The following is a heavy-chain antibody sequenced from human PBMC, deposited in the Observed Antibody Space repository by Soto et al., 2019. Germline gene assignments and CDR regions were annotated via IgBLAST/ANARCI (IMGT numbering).Heavy chain of an antibody. CDR1: GFTFSSYW. CDR3: ASFTVTDAFDI. CDR2: IKQDGSEE. Sequence: EVQLVESGGGLVQPGGSLRLSCAASGFTFSSYWMSWVRQAPGKGLEWVANIKQDGSEEYYVDSVKDRFTISRDNAKNSLYLQMISLRAEDTAVYYCASFTVTDAFDIWGQGTMVTVSS. J-gene: IGHJ3*02. D-gene: IGHD4-17*01. V-gene: IGHV3-7*01.